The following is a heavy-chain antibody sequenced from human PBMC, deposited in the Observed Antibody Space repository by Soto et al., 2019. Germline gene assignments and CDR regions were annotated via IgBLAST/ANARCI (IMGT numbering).Heavy chain of an antibody. V-gene: IGHV4-31*03. D-gene: IGHD6-13*01. CDR1: GGSINSGAYY. CDR2: ISYTGCT. J-gene: IGHJ5*02. Sequence: QVQLQESGPGLVKPSQTLSLTCSVSGGSINSGAYYWGWIRQHPGKGLEWIGYISYTGCTYSNPSLQSRVTIALDMSESQLSLKLTSVTAADTAVYFCARVSATGTRWIDPWGQGTLVTVSP. CDR3: ARVSATGTRWIDP.